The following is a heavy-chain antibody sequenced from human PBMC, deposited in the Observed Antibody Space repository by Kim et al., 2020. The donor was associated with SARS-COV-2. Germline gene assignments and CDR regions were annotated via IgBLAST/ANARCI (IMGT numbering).Heavy chain of an antibody. J-gene: IGHJ6*02. V-gene: IGHV1-18*01. D-gene: IGHD1-1*01. CDR2: ISAYNGNT. Sequence: ASVKVSCKASGYTFTSYGISWVRQAPGQGLEWMGWISAYNGNTNYAQKLQGRVTMTTDTSTSTAYMELRSLRSDDTAVYYCARDPLEPDIGYYYYGMDVWGQGTTVTVSS. CDR1: GYTFTSYG. CDR3: ARDPLEPDIGYYYYGMDV.